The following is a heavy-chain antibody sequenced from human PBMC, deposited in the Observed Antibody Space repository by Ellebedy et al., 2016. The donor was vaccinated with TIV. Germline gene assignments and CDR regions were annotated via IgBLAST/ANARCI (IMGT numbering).Heavy chain of an antibody. J-gene: IGHJ6*01. V-gene: IGHV5-10-1*01. CDR2: IDPTDSYT. D-gene: IGHD3-10*01. CDR1: GYSFSTYW. Sequence: KVSCKASGYSFSTYWITWVRQLPGKGLEWMGMIDPTDSYTNYSPSFQGIVTISSDESASTAYLQWPSLKASDSATYYCSRHRGYGMDVWGQGTTVTVSS. CDR3: SRHRGYGMDV.